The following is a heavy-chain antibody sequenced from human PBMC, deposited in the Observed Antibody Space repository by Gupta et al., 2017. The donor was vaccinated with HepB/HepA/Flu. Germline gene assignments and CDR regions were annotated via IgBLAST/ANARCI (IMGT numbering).Heavy chain of an antibody. J-gene: IGHJ6*02. CDR1: GFTFSSYS. D-gene: IGHD6-19*01. Sequence: EVQLVESGGGLVKPGGSLRLSCAASGFTFSSYSMNWVRQAPGKGLEWVSSISSSSSYIYYADSVKGRFTISRDNAKNSLYLQMNSLRAEDTAVYYCARVTLGYSSGWNYYYYGMDVWGQGTTVTVSS. CDR3: ARVTLGYSSGWNYYYYGMDV. CDR2: ISSSSSYI. V-gene: IGHV3-21*01.